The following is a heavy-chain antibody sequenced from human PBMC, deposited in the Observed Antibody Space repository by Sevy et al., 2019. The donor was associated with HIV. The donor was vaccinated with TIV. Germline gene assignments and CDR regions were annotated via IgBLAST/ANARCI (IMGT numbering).Heavy chain of an antibody. CDR3: ARDLASSGNGFDV. Sequence: GGSLRFSCAASGFTFFAYTMHWVRQAPGKGLEWVALISYDINNKYYADSVKGRFTISRDNSKNTLYLQMNSLRPEDTAVYYCARDLASSGNGFDVRGQGTTVTVSS. V-gene: IGHV3-30-3*01. D-gene: IGHD3-3*02. CDR1: GFTFFAYT. J-gene: IGHJ6*02. CDR2: ISYDINNK.